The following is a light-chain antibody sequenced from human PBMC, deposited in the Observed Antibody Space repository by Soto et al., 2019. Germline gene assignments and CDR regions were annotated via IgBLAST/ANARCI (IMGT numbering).Light chain of an antibody. V-gene: IGKV2D-30*01. J-gene: IGKJ2*01. CDR2: KLS. Sequence: DVVMTQSPLSLPVTLGQPASISCRSSQSLVSSDGNTYLNWFQQRPGKSPRRLIYKLSDWDSGVTDRFSGSESVTDFTLNMSGVGAEDVGVYYGMQGTHWPPYTFGQGTKLDIK. CDR3: MQGTHWPPYT. CDR1: QSLVSSDGNTY.